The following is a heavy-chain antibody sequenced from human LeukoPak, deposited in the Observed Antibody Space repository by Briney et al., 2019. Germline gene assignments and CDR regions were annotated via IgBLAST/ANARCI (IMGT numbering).Heavy chain of an antibody. D-gene: IGHD3-10*01. CDR1: GYTFTGYY. J-gene: IGHJ3*02. CDR3: VRVGEMPYDAYDI. V-gene: IGHV1-2*02. CDR2: INPNSGGT. Sequence: GASVKVSCKTSGYTFTGYYMHWVRQAPGQGLEWMGWINPNSGGTNYAQKFQGRVTMTRDTSISTAYMELSRLRSDDTAVYYCVRVGEMPYDAYDIWGQGTMVTVSS.